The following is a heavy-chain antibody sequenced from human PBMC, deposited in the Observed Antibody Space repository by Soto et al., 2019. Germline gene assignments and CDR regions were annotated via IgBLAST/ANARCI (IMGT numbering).Heavy chain of an antibody. V-gene: IGHV3-23*01. CDR3: ENPLRYNWNLGAFDI. CDR2: ISGSGGST. Sequence: GGSLRLSCAASGFTFSSYAMSWVRQAPGKGLEWVSAISGSGGSTYYADSVKGRFTISRDNSKNTLYLQMNSLRAEDTVVYYCENPLRYNWNLGAFDIYGQGTMDTVSS. J-gene: IGHJ3*02. CDR1: GFTFSSYA. D-gene: IGHD1-7*01.